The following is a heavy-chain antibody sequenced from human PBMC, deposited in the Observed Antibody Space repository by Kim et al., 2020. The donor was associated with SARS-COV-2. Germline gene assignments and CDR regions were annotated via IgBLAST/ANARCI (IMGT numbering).Heavy chain of an antibody. J-gene: IGHJ5*02. CDR1: GFTVSSNY. Sequence: GGSLRLSCAASGFTVSSNYMSWVRQAPGKGLEWVSVIYSGGSTYYADSVKGRFTISRDNSKNTLYLQMNSLRAEDTAVYYCARDVPYNGAWFDPWGQGTLVTISS. V-gene: IGHV3-53*01. CDR2: IYSGGST. CDR3: ARDVPYNGAWFDP. D-gene: IGHD2-8*01.